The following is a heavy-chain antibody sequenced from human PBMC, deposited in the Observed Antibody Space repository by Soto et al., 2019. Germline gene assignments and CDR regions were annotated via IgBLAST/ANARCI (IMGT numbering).Heavy chain of an antibody. V-gene: IGHV3-7*01. Sequence: GGSLRLSCAASGFTFSNYWMAWVRQAPGKGLEWVANIKQDGSETNFVDSVKGRFTISRDNAKNSLHLQMNSLRAEDTAVYYCARALVHGMDVWGQGTTVTVSS. J-gene: IGHJ6*02. CDR1: GFTFSNYW. CDR3: ARALVHGMDV. CDR2: IKQDGSET.